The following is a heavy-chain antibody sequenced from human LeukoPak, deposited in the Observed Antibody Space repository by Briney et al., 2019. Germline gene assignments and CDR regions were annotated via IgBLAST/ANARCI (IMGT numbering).Heavy chain of an antibody. J-gene: IGHJ4*02. CDR1: GYTFTGYY. CDR2: ISAYNGNT. Sequence: ASVKVSCKASGYTFTGYYMHWVRQAPGQGLEWMGWISAYNGNTNYAQKLQGRVTMTTDTSTSTAYMELRSLRSDDTAVYYCARARIAAAGTNYWGQGTLVTVSS. D-gene: IGHD6-13*01. V-gene: IGHV1-18*04. CDR3: ARARIAAAGTNY.